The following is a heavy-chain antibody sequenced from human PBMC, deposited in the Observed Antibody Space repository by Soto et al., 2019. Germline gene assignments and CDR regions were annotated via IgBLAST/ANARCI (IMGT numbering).Heavy chain of an antibody. J-gene: IGHJ4*02. D-gene: IGHD3-9*01. Sequence: ASVKVSCKVSGYTLTELSMHWVRQAPGKGLEWMGGFDPEYGETIYAQKFQGRVTMTEDTSTDTAYMELSSLRSADTAVYYCATGLNDILTGSPVGYWGQGTLVTVSS. CDR3: ATGLNDILTGSPVGY. CDR2: FDPEYGET. V-gene: IGHV1-24*01. CDR1: GYTLTELS.